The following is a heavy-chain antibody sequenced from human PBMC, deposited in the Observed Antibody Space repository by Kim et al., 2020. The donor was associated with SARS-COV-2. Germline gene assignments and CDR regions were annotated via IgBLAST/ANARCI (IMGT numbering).Heavy chain of an antibody. CDR3: AREVGQWELPPGWGAFDI. CDR1: GFTFSSYA. Sequence: GGSLRLSCAASGFTFSSYAMHWVRQAPGKGLEWVAVISYDGSNKYYADSVKGRFTISRDNSKNTLYLQMNSLRAEDTAVYYCAREVGQWELPPGWGAFDIWGQGTMVTVSS. J-gene: IGHJ3*02. D-gene: IGHD1-26*01. V-gene: IGHV3-30-3*01. CDR2: ISYDGSNK.